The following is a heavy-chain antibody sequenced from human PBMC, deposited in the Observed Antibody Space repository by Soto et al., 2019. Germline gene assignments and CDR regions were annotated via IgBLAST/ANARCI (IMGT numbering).Heavy chain of an antibody. J-gene: IGHJ3*01. D-gene: IGHD2-8*02. V-gene: IGHV3-23*01. CDR1: GFPCGSYD. CDR2: ILVDGRT. Sequence: EVQLLASGGGLAQPGGSLRLSCAASGFPCGSYDMNWVRQAPGKGLEWVATILVDGRTFYVDSVKGRFTISRDNSRNTVYLQMNSLSAEDTALYYCAKATATGGGAFDFCGQGTMVTVSS. CDR3: AKATATGGGAFDF.